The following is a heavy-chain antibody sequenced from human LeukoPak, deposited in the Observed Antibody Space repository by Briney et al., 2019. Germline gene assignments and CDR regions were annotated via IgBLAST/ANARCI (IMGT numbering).Heavy chain of an antibody. J-gene: IGHJ3*02. CDR2: IIPMIGTT. V-gene: IGHV1-69*13. CDR3: ARDRAIPKADVFDI. CDR1: GGSFGGHA. Sequence: SVKVSCKASGGSFGGHAINWLRQAPGQGLEWMGGIIPMIGTTNFAPKFQVRVAFTAGASTSTAYMDLSSLTSEDTAMYYCARDRAIPKADVFDIWGQGTMVTVSS.